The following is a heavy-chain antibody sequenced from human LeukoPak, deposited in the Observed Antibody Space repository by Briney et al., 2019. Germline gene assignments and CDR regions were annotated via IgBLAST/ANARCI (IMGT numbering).Heavy chain of an antibody. D-gene: IGHD2-21*01. Sequence: GGSLRLSCAASGFIFNKAWMNWVRQAPGKGPEWVGRIKSNNDGGTTDYASPVEGRFIISRDDSTNTIYLQMNRLIIDDTAIYYCTPVMVEDRGFWGQGTLVTVSS. V-gene: IGHV3-15*01. CDR3: TPVMVEDRGF. J-gene: IGHJ4*02. CDR2: IKSNNDGGTT. CDR1: GFIFNKAW.